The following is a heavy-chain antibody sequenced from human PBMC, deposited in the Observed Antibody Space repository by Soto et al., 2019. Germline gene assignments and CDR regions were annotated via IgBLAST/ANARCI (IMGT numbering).Heavy chain of an antibody. Sequence: GGSLRLSCTASGFTFGDYAMSWFRQAPGKGLEWVGFIRSKAYGGTTEYAASVKGRFTISRDDSKSIAYLQMNSLKTEDTAVYYCTRDGVDVGATYWGQGTLVTVSS. CDR1: GFTFGDYA. D-gene: IGHD1-26*01. CDR2: IRSKAYGGTT. V-gene: IGHV3-49*03. CDR3: TRDGVDVGATY. J-gene: IGHJ4*02.